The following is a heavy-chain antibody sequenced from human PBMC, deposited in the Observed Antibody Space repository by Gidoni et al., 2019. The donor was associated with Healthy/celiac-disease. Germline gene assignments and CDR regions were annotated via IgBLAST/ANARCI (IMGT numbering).Heavy chain of an antibody. J-gene: IGHJ5*02. CDR1: GGSFSGYY. CDR2: INHSGST. Sequence: QVQLQQWGAGLLKPSETLSLTCAVYGGSFSGYYWSWIRQPPGKGLEWIGEINHSGSTNYNPSLKSRVNISVDTSKNQFSLKLSSVTAAGTALYYCARFRCSSTSCYAGGDNWFDPWGQGTLVTVSS. D-gene: IGHD2-2*01. CDR3: ARFRCSSTSCYAGGDNWFDP. V-gene: IGHV4-34*01.